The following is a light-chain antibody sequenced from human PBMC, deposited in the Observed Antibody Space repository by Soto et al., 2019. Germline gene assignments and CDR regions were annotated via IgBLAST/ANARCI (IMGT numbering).Light chain of an antibody. CDR2: EVS. J-gene: IGLJ1*01. CDR3: CSYAGSSTLV. CDR1: SSDVGRYNL. Sequence: QSVLTQPASVSGSPGQSITISCTGTSSDVGRYNLVSWYQHHPGKAPKLMIYEVSKRPSGVSNRFSGSKSGNTASLTISGLQAEDEADYYCCSYAGSSTLVFGTGTKVTVL. V-gene: IGLV2-23*02.